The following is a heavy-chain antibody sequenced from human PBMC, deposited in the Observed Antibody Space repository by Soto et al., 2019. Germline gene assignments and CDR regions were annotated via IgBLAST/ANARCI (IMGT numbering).Heavy chain of an antibody. Sequence: ESLKVSWKCFGLNFISYWIALMIEMHGKGLERMGIIYPGDSDSSYSPSFQGQVTISADKSINTAYLHWSSLKASDTAIYYCAKHDGYCSTTTCSNFDSRGQGTLVTVS. CDR1: GLNFISYW. CDR2: IYPGDSDS. V-gene: IGHV5-51*01. CDR3: AKHDGYCSTTTCSNFDS. J-gene: IGHJ4*02. D-gene: IGHD2-2*01.